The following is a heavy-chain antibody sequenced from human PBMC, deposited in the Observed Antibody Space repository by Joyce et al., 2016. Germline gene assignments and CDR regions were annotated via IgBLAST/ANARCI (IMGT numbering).Heavy chain of an antibody. CDR2: IKEDGTQK. Sequence: EVQLVESGGGLVQPGGSLRLSCASSGFSFSSSWMTWVRQAPGKGLECVGNIKEDGTQKYYGDSVKGRFTISRDNDKNSVYLQSNSLRGEDTAVYYCARDRGWFAIDFWGQGTLVSVSS. V-gene: IGHV3-7*03. J-gene: IGHJ4*02. CDR3: ARDRGWFAIDF. D-gene: IGHD3-10*01. CDR1: GFSFSSSW.